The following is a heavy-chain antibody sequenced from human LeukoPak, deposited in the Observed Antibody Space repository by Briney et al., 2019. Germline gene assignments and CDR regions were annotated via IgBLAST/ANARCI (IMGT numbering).Heavy chain of an antibody. D-gene: IGHD3-22*01. CDR2: ISGDSSDI. V-gene: IGHV3-21*01. J-gene: IGHJ4*02. Sequence: GGSLRLSCATSGFTFKNYAMNWVRQAPGKGLEWVSSISGDSSDIYYADSVMGRSTISRDNAKNSVYLQINSLRAEDTAIYYCARRGYSDSSGYDYWDQGTLVTVSS. CDR1: GFTFKNYA. CDR3: ARRGYSDSSGYDY.